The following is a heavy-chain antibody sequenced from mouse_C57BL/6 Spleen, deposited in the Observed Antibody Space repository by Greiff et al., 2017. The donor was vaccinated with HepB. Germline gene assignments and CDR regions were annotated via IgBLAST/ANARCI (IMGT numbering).Heavy chain of an antibody. CDR2: IYPGDGDT. CDR1: GYAFSSSW. J-gene: IGHJ2*01. V-gene: IGHV1-82*01. CDR3: ARGGDAGDY. D-gene: IGHD3-3*01. Sequence: QRQQSRPELVKPGASVKISCKASGYAFSSSWMNWVKQRPGKGLEWIGRIYPGDGDTNYNGKFKGKATLTADKSSSTAYMQLSSLTSEDSAVYFCARGGDAGDYWGQGTTLTVSS.